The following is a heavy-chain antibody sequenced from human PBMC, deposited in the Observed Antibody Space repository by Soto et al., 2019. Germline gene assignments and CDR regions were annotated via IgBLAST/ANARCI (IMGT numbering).Heavy chain of an antibody. V-gene: IGHV3-23*01. J-gene: IGHJ4*02. CDR3: AKDGLAVAGKSATDY. Sequence: GGSLRLSCAASGFTFSSYAMSWVRQAPGKGLEWVSAISGSGGITYYADSVKGRFTISRDNSKNTLYLQMNSLRAEDTAVYYCAKDGLAVAGKSATDYWGQGTLVTVSS. CDR2: ISGSGGIT. D-gene: IGHD6-19*01. CDR1: GFTFSSYA.